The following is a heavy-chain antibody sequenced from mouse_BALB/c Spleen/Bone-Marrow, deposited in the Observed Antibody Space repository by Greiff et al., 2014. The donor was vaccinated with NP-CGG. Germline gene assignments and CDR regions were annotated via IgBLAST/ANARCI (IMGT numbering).Heavy chain of an antibody. J-gene: IGHJ2*01. CDR3: ARFGVDY. CDR1: GFNIIDTY. Sequence: VQLQQPGAELVKPGASVKLSCTASGFNIIDTYMHWVKQRPEQGLEWIGRIDPANGNTKYDPKFQGKATITADTSSNTAYLQLSSLTSEDTAVYYCARFGVDYWGQGTTLTVSS. D-gene: IGHD3-1*01. V-gene: IGHV14-3*02. CDR2: IDPANGNT.